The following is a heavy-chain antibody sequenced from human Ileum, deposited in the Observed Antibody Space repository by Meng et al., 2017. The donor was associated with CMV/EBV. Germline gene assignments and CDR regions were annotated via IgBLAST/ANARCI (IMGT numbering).Heavy chain of an antibody. D-gene: IGHD1-7*01. CDR2: IYSDGSNK. J-gene: IGHJ5*02. CDR3: ARDRGKNYFEP. CDR1: GLTFTSHG. V-gene: IGHV3-30*02. Sequence: QGERVESGGGVVQPGESPRLSFETSGLTFTSHGMHWVRQAPGKGLEWVAFIYSDGSNKYYADPVKGRFTISRDDSKSTLYLQMNSLRVEDTAMYFCARDRGKNYFEPWGQGTLVTVAS.